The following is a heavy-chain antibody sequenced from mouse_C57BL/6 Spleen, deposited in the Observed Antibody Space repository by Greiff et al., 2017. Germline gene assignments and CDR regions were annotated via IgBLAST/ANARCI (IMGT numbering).Heavy chain of an antibody. D-gene: IGHD1-1*01. CDR2: INPNYGTT. CDR3: ARSDYGSSLDYIDY. V-gene: IGHV1-39*01. Sequence: VQLQQSGPELVKPGASVKISCKASGYSFTDYNMNWVKQSNGKSLEWIGVINPNYGTTRYNQKFKGKATLTVDQSSSTAYMQLNSLTSEDSAVYYCARSDYGSSLDYIDYWGQGTTLTVSS. J-gene: IGHJ2*01. CDR1: GYSFTDYN.